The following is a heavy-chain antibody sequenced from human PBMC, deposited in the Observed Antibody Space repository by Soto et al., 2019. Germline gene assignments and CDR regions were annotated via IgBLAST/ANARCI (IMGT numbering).Heavy chain of an antibody. V-gene: IGHV4-34*01. CDR3: ARAVYYGSGSYLPVPGFDP. CDR2: INHSGST. CDR1: GGSFSGYY. D-gene: IGHD3-10*01. Sequence: SETLSLTCAVYGGSFSGYYWSWIRQPPGKGLEWIGEINHSGSTNYNPSLKSRVTISVDTSKNQFSLKLSSVTAADTAVYYCARAVYYGSGSYLPVPGFDPWGQGTLVTVSS. J-gene: IGHJ5*02.